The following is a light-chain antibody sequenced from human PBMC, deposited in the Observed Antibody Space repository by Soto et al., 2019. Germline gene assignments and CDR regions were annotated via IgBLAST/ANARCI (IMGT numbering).Light chain of an antibody. V-gene: IGLV1-40*01. CDR2: GNS. CDR1: SSHIGAGYD. J-gene: IGLJ1*01. Sequence: QSVLTQPPSVSGATGQRVTISCTGSSSHIGAGYDVHWYQQLPGTAPKLLIYGNSNRPSGVPDRFSGSKSGTSASLAITGLQAEDEADYYCQSYDSSLSGSIVFGTGSKVTVL. CDR3: QSYDSSLSGSIV.